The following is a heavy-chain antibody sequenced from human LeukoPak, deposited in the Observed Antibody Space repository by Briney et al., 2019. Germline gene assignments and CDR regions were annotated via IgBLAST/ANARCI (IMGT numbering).Heavy chain of an antibody. Sequence: PGGSLRLSCAASGFTGRSNYMSWVRQAPGKGLEWVSVIYSGGSTYYADSVKGRFTISRDNSKNTLYLQMNSLRAEDTAVYYCASGTSCFDYWGQGTLVTVSS. CDR1: GFTGRSNY. CDR2: IYSGGST. J-gene: IGHJ4*02. CDR3: ASGTSCFDY. D-gene: IGHD2-2*01. V-gene: IGHV3-66*01.